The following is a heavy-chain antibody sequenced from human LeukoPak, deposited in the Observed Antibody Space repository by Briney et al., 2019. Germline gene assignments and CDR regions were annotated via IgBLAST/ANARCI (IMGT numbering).Heavy chain of an antibody. V-gene: IGHV3-23*01. CDR3: AKDRAVAGSKGWFDP. Sequence: PGGSLRLSCAASGFTFSSYAMSWVRQAPGKGLEWVSAISGSGGSTYYADSVKGRFTISRDNSKNTLYLQMNSLRAEDTAVYYCAKDRAVAGSKGWFDPWGQGTLATVSS. D-gene: IGHD6-19*01. CDR2: ISGSGGST. J-gene: IGHJ5*02. CDR1: GFTFSSYA.